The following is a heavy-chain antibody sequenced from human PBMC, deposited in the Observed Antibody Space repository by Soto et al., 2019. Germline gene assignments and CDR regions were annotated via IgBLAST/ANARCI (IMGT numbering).Heavy chain of an antibody. V-gene: IGHV3-23*01. Sequence: GGSLRLSCAASGFTFSSYAMSWVRQAPGKGLEWVSAISGSGGSTYYADSVKGRFTISRDNSKNTQYLQMNSLRAEDTAVYYCAKDYRGGGSSGWYFDYWGQGTLVTVSS. D-gene: IGHD6-19*01. CDR2: ISGSGGST. J-gene: IGHJ4*02. CDR3: AKDYRGGGSSGWYFDY. CDR1: GFTFSSYA.